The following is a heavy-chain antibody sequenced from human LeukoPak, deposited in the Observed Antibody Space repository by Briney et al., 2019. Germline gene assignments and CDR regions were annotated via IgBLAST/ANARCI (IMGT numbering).Heavy chain of an antibody. D-gene: IGHD2-2*01. V-gene: IGHV1-2*02. CDR1: GYTFTGYY. CDR3: ARGFGIVVVPAASFDP. Sequence: ASVKVSCKASGYTFTGYYMHWVRQAPGQGLEWMGWINPNSGGTNYAQKFQGRVTMTRDTSISTAYMELSRLRSDDTAVYYCARGFGIVVVPAASFDPWGRGTLVTVSS. J-gene: IGHJ5*02. CDR2: INPNSGGT.